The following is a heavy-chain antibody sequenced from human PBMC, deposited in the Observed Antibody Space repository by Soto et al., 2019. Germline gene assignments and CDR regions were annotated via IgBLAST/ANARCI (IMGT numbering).Heavy chain of an antibody. CDR1: GFILNNYA. D-gene: IGHD3-16*01. CDR3: VKRGRKLGAFDF. Sequence: VQLLESGGDLVQPGGSLRLSCVASGFILNNYAMSWVRQAPGKGLEWVSTIGGTDGDSDGVPWYEDSVKGRFTISRDSYANTLLLHMDSLRAEDSVIYYCVKRGRKLGAFDFWGQGTTVVVSS. J-gene: IGHJ3*01. CDR2: IGGTDGDSDGVP. V-gene: IGHV3-23*01.